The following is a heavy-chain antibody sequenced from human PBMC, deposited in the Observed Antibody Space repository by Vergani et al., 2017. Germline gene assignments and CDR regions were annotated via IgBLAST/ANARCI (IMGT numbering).Heavy chain of an antibody. CDR1: GVTLSNYD. V-gene: IGHV3-30*02. D-gene: IGHD3-10*01. J-gene: IGHJ4*02. Sequence: QVQLVESGGGVVQRGGSLRLSCATSGVTLSNYDMQWIRQGPGKGLEFVAFINFARSNQYYAYSVKGRFTLSRDFSKNTLYLQMNSLRTDDTAAYYCAKHFGGLSIDYWGQGTQVIVSS. CDR3: AKHFGGLSIDY. CDR2: INFARSNQ.